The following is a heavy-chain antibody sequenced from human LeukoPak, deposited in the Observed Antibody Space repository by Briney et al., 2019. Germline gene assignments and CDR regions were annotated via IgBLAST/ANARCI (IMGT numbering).Heavy chain of an antibody. CDR2: ISSSTNYI. V-gene: IGHV3-21*01. CDR1: GFTFSSYS. D-gene: IGHD3-10*01. CDR3: AREYGSGSLDY. Sequence: GGSLRLSCAASGFTFSSYSMNWVRQAPGKGLEWVSSISSSTNYIFYADSVKGRFTISRDNAKNSLYLQMNGLRAEDTAVYYCAREYGSGSLDYWGQGILVTVSS. J-gene: IGHJ4*02.